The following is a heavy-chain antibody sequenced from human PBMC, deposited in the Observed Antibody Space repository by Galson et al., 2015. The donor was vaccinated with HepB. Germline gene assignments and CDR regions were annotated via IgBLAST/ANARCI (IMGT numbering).Heavy chain of an antibody. D-gene: IGHD2-2*01. CDR2: FDPEDGET. Sequence: SVKVSCKVSGYTLTELSMHWVRQAPGKGLEWMGGFDPEDGETIYAQKFQGRVTMTEDTSTDTAYMELSSLRFEDTAVYYCATDVNIVVVGAAMPYYYGMDVWGQGTTVTVSS. CDR3: ATDVNIVVVGAAMPYYYGMDV. V-gene: IGHV1-24*01. CDR1: GYTLTELS. J-gene: IGHJ6*02.